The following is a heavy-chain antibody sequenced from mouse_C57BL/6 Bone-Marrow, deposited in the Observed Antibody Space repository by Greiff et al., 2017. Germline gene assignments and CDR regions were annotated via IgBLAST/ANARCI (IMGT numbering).Heavy chain of an antibody. CDR1: GYTFTSYG. CDR2: IYPRSGNT. J-gene: IGHJ1*03. V-gene: IGHV1-81*01. CDR3: ARDYYGRGGSYFDV. D-gene: IGHD1-1*01. Sequence: QVQLKQSGAELARPGASVKLSCKASGYTFTSYGISWVKQRPGQGLEWIGEIYPRSGNTYYNEKFKGKATLTADKSSSTAYMELRSLTSEDSAVYFCARDYYGRGGSYFDVWGTGTTVTVSS.